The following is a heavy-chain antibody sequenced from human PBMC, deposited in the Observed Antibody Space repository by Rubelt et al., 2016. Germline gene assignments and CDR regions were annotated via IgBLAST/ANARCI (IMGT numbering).Heavy chain of an antibody. Sequence: IEWMGIIYPVDSDTRYSPSFQGQVTISADKSISTAYLQWSSLKASDTAMYYCARHPDSGSYGVDYWGQGTLVTVSS. CDR3: ARHPDSGSYGVDY. J-gene: IGHJ4*02. V-gene: IGHV5-51*01. CDR2: IYPVDSDT. D-gene: IGHD1-26*01.